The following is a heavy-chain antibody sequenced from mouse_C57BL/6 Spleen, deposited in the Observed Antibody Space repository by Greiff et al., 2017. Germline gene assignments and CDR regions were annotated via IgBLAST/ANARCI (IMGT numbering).Heavy chain of an antibody. CDR3: TNSVYYYGSSPLFDY. D-gene: IGHD1-1*01. CDR1: GFNIKDYY. V-gene: IGHV14-1*01. Sequence: EVQVVESGAELVRPGASVKLSCTASGFNIKDYYMHWVKQRPEQGLEWIGRIDPEDGDTEYAPKFQGKATMTADTSSNTAYLQLSSLTSEDTAVYYCTNSVYYYGSSPLFDYWGQGTTLTVSS. J-gene: IGHJ2*01. CDR2: IDPEDGDT.